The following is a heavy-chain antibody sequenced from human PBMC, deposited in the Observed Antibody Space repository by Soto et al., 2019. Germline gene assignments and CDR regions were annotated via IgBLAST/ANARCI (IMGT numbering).Heavy chain of an antibody. CDR3: AAGSPGDYSNSYYYYGMDV. CDR2: IVVGSGNT. CDR1: GFTFTSSA. Sequence: GASVKVSCKASGFTFTSSAVQWVRQARGQRLKWIGWIVVGSGNTNYAQKFQERVTITRDMSTSTAYMELSSLRSEDTAVYYCAAGSPGDYSNSYYYYGMDVWGQGTTVTVSS. J-gene: IGHJ6*02. V-gene: IGHV1-58*01. D-gene: IGHD4-4*01.